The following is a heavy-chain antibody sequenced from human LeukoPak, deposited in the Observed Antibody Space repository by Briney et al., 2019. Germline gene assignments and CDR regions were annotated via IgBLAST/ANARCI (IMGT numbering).Heavy chain of an antibody. V-gene: IGHV4-30-2*01. CDR2: IYKSGDT. Sequence: KPSQTLSLTCTVSGGSITSGNYYWSWIRQAPGKGLEWIGYIYKSGDTYSNPSLKSQATVSMDRSRNQFSLNLRSVTAADTAVYYCAKERWFGELLSLDSWGQGTLVTVSS. CDR1: GGSITSGNYY. J-gene: IGHJ4*02. D-gene: IGHD3-10*01. CDR3: AKERWFGELLSLDS.